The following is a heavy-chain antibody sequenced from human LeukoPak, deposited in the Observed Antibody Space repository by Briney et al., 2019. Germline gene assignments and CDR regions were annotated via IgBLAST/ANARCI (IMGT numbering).Heavy chain of an antibody. V-gene: IGHV3-23*01. CDR3: AKDPVTGYFDY. Sequence: PGGSLRLSCAASGFTFSTHAMNWVRQAPGKGLEWVSRISGSGGGGSTYYADSVKGRFTISRDNSKNTLYLQMNILRAEDTAVYYRAKDPVTGYFDYWGQGTLVTVSS. CDR1: GFTFSTHA. D-gene: IGHD1-14*01. J-gene: IGHJ4*02. CDR2: ISGSGGGGST.